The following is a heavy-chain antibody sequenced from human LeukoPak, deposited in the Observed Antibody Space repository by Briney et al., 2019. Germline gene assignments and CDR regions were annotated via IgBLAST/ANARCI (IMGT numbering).Heavy chain of an antibody. Sequence: SETLSLTCTVSSGSISSYYWSWIRQPPGKGLEWIGYIYYSGSTNYNPSLKSRVTISVDTSKNQFSLRLSSVTAGDTAVYYCARVGGGNYYYYGMDVWGQGTTVTVSS. J-gene: IGHJ6*02. CDR2: IYYSGST. V-gene: IGHV4-59*08. D-gene: IGHD2-15*01. CDR3: ARVGGGNYYYYGMDV. CDR1: SGSISSYY.